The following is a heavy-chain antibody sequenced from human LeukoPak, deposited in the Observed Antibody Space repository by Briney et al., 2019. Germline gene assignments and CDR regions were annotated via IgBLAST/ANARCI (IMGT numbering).Heavy chain of an antibody. D-gene: IGHD2-8*01. Sequence: SETLSLTCTVPGGSISSGDYYWSWIRQPPGKGLEWIGYIYYSGSTYYNPSLKSRVTISVDTSKNQFSLKLSSVTAADTAVYYCARVRLYDYYYYGMDVWGQGTTVTVSS. V-gene: IGHV4-30-4*01. CDR1: GGSISSGDYY. CDR3: ARVRLYDYYYYGMDV. J-gene: IGHJ6*02. CDR2: IYYSGST.